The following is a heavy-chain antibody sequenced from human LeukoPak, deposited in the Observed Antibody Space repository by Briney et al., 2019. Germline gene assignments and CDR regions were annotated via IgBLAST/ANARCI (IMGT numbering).Heavy chain of an antibody. D-gene: IGHD6-6*01. J-gene: IGHJ3*02. CDR3: ARGPSIAARYDAFDI. CDR1: EFTFTSYE. V-gene: IGHV3-48*03. CDR2: ISSSGNTI. Sequence: GGSLRLSCAASEFTFTSYELNWVRQAPGKGLEWVSYISSSGNTISYADSVKGRFTISRDNAKNSLYLQVISLRAEDTAVYYCARGPSIAARYDAFDIWGQGTMVTVPS.